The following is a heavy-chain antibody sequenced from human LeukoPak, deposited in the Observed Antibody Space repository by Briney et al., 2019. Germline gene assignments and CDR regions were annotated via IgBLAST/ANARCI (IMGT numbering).Heavy chain of an antibody. D-gene: IGHD1-26*01. CDR2: IYTTGTT. CDR3: GRQGYTASYYFLDY. Sequence: SETLSLTCSVSTGSINSYFWGWVRQPAGKGLGWIGRIYTTGTTNYSPSLKSRLSMSVGTSKNQFSLRLTSVTAADTAVYYCGRQGYTASYYFLDYWSQGALVTVSS. V-gene: IGHV4-4*07. CDR1: TGSINSYF. J-gene: IGHJ4*02.